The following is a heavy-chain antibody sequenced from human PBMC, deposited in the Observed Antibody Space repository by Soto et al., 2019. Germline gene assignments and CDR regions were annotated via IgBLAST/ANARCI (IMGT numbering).Heavy chain of an antibody. CDR1: GYTFTSFD. V-gene: IGHV1-8*01. CDR3: VRRGYYYYYGLDV. CDR2: MNPNSGNT. D-gene: IGHD3-10*01. Sequence: ASVKVSCKPFGYTFTSFDINWLRQASGQGLEWMGWMNPNSGNTGYAHKFQDRVTMTRNTSTSTAYMELSSLRVEDTAVYYCVRRGYYYYYGLDVWGQGTTVTVSS. J-gene: IGHJ6*02.